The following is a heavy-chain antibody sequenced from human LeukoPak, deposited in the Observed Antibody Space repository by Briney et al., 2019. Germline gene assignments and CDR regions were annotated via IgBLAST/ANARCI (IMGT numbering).Heavy chain of an antibody. CDR3: ARAQGYSSSLVLYDAFDI. Sequence: GGSLRLSCAASGFTFSNYWIHWVRQAPGKGLVWVSGISWNSGSIGYADSVKGRFTISRDNAQNLLYLQMNSLRAEDTAVYYCARAQGYSSSLVLYDAFDIWGQGTMVTVSS. V-gene: IGHV3-74*01. D-gene: IGHD6-13*01. J-gene: IGHJ3*02. CDR1: GFTFSNYW. CDR2: ISWNSGSI.